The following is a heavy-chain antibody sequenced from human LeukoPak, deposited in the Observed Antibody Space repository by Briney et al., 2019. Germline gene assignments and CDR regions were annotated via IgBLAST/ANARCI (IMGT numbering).Heavy chain of an antibody. V-gene: IGHV4-34*01. CDR1: GGSFSSYY. J-gene: IGHJ4*02. CDR3: ARTKYDYVWGSYRACLDY. D-gene: IGHD3-16*02. CDR2: INHSGST. Sequence: SETLSLTCAVYGGSFSSYYWSWIRQPPGKGLEWIGEINHSGSTNYNPSLKSRVTISVDTSKNQFSLKLSSVTAADTAVYYCARTKYDYVWGSYRACLDYWGQGTLVTVSS.